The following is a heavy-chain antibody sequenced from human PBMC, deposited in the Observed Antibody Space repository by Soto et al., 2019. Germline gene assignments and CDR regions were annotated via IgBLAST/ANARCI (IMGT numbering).Heavy chain of an antibody. CDR2: IIPISGTT. V-gene: IGHV1-69*01. Sequence: QVQLVQSGAEVKKPGSSVKVSCKASGGTFSSYAISWVRQAPGQGLEWMGGIIPISGTTNYAQKFQGRVTITADESTSTAYLELSSLRSEDTAVYHCARSQGSSTSLEIYYYYYYGMDVWGQGTTVPVSS. J-gene: IGHJ6*02. D-gene: IGHD2-2*01. CDR3: ARSQGSSTSLEIYYYYYYGMDV. CDR1: GGTFSSYA.